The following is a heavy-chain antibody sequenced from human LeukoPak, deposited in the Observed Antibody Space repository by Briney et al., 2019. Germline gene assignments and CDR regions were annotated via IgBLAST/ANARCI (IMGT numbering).Heavy chain of an antibody. V-gene: IGHV1-3*01. CDR3: ARDLYYDFWSGYYGNYGMDV. CDR2: INAGNGDS. CDR1: GYTFTTYT. J-gene: IGHJ6*02. Sequence: ASVKVSCKASGYTFTTYTIHWVRQAPGQRLEWMGWINAGNGDSTYSQKFQGRVTITRDTSASTAYMELSSLRSEDTAVYYCARDLYYDFWSGYYGNYGMDVWGQGTTVTVSS. D-gene: IGHD3-3*01.